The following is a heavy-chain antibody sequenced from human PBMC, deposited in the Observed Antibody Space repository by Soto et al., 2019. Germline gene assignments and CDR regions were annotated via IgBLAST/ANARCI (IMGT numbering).Heavy chain of an antibody. J-gene: IGHJ4*02. CDR1: GNPLSELP. CDR3: AAGVTTFDY. Sequence: ASVKVSRRDSGNPLSELPMHWVRQAPGKGLEWMGSLDYEEGERNFAHRFQGRVTVTEDTSTDTAYMDLSSLKSEYTAVYYCAAGVTTFDYWGQGTLVTASS. CDR2: LDYEEGER. D-gene: IGHD4-17*01. V-gene: IGHV1-24*01.